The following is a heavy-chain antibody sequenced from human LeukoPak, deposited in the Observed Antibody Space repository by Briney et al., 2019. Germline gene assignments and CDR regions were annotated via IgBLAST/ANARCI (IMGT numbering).Heavy chain of an antibody. J-gene: IGHJ4*02. D-gene: IGHD6-19*01. Sequence: SETLSLTCAVYGGSFNGYYWSWIRQPPGKGLEWIGEINHSGSTNYNPSLKSRVTISVDTSKNQFSLKLSSVTAADTAVYYCTRAQRTRYSSGWYVYWGQGTLVTVSS. CDR2: INHSGST. V-gene: IGHV4-34*01. CDR1: GGSFNGYY. CDR3: TRAQRTRYSSGWYVY.